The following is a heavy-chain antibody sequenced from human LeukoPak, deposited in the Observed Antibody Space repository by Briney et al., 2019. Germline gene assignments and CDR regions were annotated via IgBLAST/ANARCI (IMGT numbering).Heavy chain of an antibody. D-gene: IGHD3-16*02. J-gene: IGHJ4*02. Sequence: GGSLRLSCAASGFTYSSYWMSWVRQAPGKGLGWVSGVNGNGGSTSYADSVKGRFTIFRDNSKNTVYLQMNSLRVEDTAVYYCAKSLYGGCDYWGQGTVVTVSS. V-gene: IGHV3-23*01. CDR2: VNGNGGST. CDR3: AKSLYGGCDY. CDR1: GFTYSSYW.